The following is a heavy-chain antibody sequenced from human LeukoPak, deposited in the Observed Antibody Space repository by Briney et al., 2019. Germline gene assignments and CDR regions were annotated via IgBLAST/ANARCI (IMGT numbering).Heavy chain of an antibody. CDR1: GFMFSNYG. J-gene: IGHJ4*02. CDR2: ISGTGDST. Sequence: GGSLRLSCAASGFMFSNYGMSWVRQAPGKGLECVSAISGTGDSTYYADSVKGRFTISRDNSKNTLYLQMNSLRAEDTAVYYCARESLFTMVRGVVDYWGQGTLVTVSS. D-gene: IGHD3-10*01. V-gene: IGHV3-23*01. CDR3: ARESLFTMVRGVVDY.